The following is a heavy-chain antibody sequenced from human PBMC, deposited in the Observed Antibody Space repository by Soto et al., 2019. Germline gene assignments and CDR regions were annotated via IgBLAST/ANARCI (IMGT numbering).Heavy chain of an antibody. D-gene: IGHD3-16*01. CDR1: GFTFNTYW. V-gene: IGHV1-24*01. Sequence: GGSLRLSCAASGFTFNTYWMHWVRQAPGKGLEWMGGFDPEDGETIYAQKFQGRVTMTEDTSTDTAYMELSSLRSEDTAVYYCATSSMITFGGALGYWGQGTLVTVSS. CDR2: FDPEDGET. CDR3: ATSSMITFGGALGY. J-gene: IGHJ4*02.